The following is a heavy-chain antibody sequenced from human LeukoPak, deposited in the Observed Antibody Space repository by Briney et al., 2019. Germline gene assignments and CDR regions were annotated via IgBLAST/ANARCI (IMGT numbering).Heavy chain of an antibody. CDR2: IRSKAYGGTT. CDR1: GFTFGDYA. Sequence: GRSLRLSCTASGFTFGDYAMSWSRQAPGKGLEWVGFIRSKAYGGTTEYAASVKGRFTISRDDSKSIAYLQMNSLKTEDTAVYYCTRDVFDCSSTSCQYYFDYWGQGTLVTVSS. D-gene: IGHD2-2*01. CDR3: TRDVFDCSSTSCQYYFDY. J-gene: IGHJ4*02. V-gene: IGHV3-49*03.